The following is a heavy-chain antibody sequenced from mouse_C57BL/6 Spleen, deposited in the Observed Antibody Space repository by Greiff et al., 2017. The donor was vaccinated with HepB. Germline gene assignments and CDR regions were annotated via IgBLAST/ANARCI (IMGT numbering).Heavy chain of an antibody. D-gene: IGHD2-3*01. CDR3: ARGVYDGYYEDYAMDY. V-gene: IGHV1-61*01. J-gene: IGHJ4*01. CDR2: IYPSDSET. CDR1: GYTFTSYW. Sequence: QVQLQQPGAELVRPGSSVKLSCKASGYTFTSYWMDWVKQRPGQGLEWIGNIYPSDSETHYNQKFKDKATLTVDKSSSTAYMQLSSLTSEDSAVYYCARGVYDGYYEDYAMDYWGQGTSVTVSS.